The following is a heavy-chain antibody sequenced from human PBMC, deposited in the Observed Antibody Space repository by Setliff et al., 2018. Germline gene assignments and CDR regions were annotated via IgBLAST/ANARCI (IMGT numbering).Heavy chain of an antibody. J-gene: IGHJ4*02. CDR3: VKASSDLSMAYFDL. CDR2: IYHDGGNK. V-gene: IGHV3-30*07. D-gene: IGHD3-16*02. CDR1: GFTFSSYA. Sequence: GESLKISCAASGFTFSSYAMHWVRQAPGKGLEWVAVIYHDGGNKYYADSVKGRFTISRDNSKNTLYLQMSSLRSEDTAVYYCVKASSDLSMAYFDLWGQGTLVTVSS.